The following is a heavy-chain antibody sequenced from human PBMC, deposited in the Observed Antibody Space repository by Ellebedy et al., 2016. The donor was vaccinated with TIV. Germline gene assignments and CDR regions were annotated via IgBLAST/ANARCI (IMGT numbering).Heavy chain of an antibody. J-gene: IGHJ4*02. CDR3: VRGGLPAAGDY. CDR1: GFTFSSYG. CDR2: ISYDGSNK. D-gene: IGHD6-13*01. V-gene: IGHV3-30*03. Sequence: GGSLRLSCAASGFTFSSYGMHWVRQAPGKGLEWVAVISYDGSNKYYADSVKGRFTISRDNAKNTLYLQINSLRAEDTAIYYCVRGGLPAAGDYWGQGTLVTVSS.